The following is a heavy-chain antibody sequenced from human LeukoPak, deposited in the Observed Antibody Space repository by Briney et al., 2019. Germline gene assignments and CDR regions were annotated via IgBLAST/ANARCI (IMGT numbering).Heavy chain of an antibody. J-gene: IGHJ4*02. CDR1: GFTVSSNY. CDR2: IYSGGST. D-gene: IGHD2-2*01. V-gene: IGHV3-66*02. CDR3: ARESWYCSSTSCFRYFDY. Sequence: PGGSLRLSCAASGFTVSSNYMSWVRQAPGKGLEWVSVIYSGGSTYYADSVKGRFTISRDNSKNTLYLQMNSLRAEDTAVYYYARESWYCSSTSCFRYFDYWGQGTLVTVSS.